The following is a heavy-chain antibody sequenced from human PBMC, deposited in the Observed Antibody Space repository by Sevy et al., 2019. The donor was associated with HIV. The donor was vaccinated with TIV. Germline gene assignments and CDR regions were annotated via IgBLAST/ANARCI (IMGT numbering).Heavy chain of an antibody. Sequence: GGSLRLSCAASGFTFSSYGMHWVRQAPGKGLEWVAVIWYDGSNKYYADSVKGRFTISRDNSKNTLYLQMNSLRAEDTAVYYCARDGGYSSGWYPYYYGMDVWGQGTTVTVSS. CDR2: IWYDGSNK. CDR3: ARDGGYSSGWYPYYYGMDV. J-gene: IGHJ6*02. D-gene: IGHD6-19*01. V-gene: IGHV3-33*01. CDR1: GFTFSSYG.